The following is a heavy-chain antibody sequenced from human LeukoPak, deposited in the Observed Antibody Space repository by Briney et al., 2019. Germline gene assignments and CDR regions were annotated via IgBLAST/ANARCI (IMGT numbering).Heavy chain of an antibody. Sequence: YPSETLSLTCTVSGGSISSCYWSWIRQPPGKGLEWIGYFSYSGSTNYNPSLKSRVTISVDTSKNQFSLKLTSVTAADTAVYYCARTKREGYYGSGSPRYYYYMDVWGKGTTVTVSS. J-gene: IGHJ6*03. V-gene: IGHV4-59*01. CDR2: FSYSGST. CDR3: ARTKREGYYGSGSPRYYYYMDV. CDR1: GGSISSCY. D-gene: IGHD3-10*01.